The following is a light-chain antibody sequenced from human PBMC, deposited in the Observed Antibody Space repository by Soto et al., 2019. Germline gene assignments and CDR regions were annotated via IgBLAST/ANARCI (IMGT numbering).Light chain of an antibody. CDR2: GVS. CDR1: QSIVANY. V-gene: IGKV3-20*01. CDR3: QHFGSSPGT. J-gene: IGKJ1*01. Sequence: ETVLTQSPGTLSLSPGEGATLSCRASQSIVANYLAWYQQKPGQAPRLLIYGVSSRATGIPDRFSGSGSRTDFTLTISRLEPEDSAVYYCQHFGSSPGTFGQGTKVEIK.